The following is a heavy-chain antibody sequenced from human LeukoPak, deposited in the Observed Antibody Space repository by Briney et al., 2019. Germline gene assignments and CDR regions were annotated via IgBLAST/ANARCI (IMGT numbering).Heavy chain of an antibody. CDR2: ITYSSSYI. Sequence: PGGSLRLSCAASGFTFSSYSMNWVRQAPGKGLEWVSSITYSSSYIYYADSVKGRFTISRDNAKNSLYLQMNSLRAEDTAVYYCARGRRIYCTSGIYRDDYFEKWGQGALVHVSS. J-gene: IGHJ4*02. D-gene: IGHD2-8*01. V-gene: IGHV3-21*01. CDR3: ARGRRIYCTSGIYRDDYFEK. CDR1: GFTFSSYS.